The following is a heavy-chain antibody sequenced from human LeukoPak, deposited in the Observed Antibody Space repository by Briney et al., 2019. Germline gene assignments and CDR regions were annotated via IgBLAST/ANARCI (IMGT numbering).Heavy chain of an antibody. V-gene: IGHV3-21*01. CDR3: ARERTGHIDY. J-gene: IGHJ4*02. Sequence: PGGSLRLSCAASGFTFSSYTMNWVRQAPGKGLQCVSSISTSSSYIYYADSVKGRFTISRDNTKDSLYLQMNSLRAEDTSIYYCARERTGHIDYWGQGTLVTVSS. CDR1: GFTFSSYT. CDR2: ISTSSSYI. D-gene: IGHD7-27*01.